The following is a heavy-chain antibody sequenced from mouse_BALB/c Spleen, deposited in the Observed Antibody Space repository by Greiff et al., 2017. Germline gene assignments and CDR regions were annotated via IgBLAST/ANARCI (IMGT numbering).Heavy chain of an antibody. Sequence: DVKLQESGAELVKPGASVKLSCTASGFNIKDTYMHWVKQRPEQGLEWIGRIDPANGNTKYDPKFQGKATITADTSSNTAYLQLSSLTSEDTAVYYCARRDAMDYWGQGTSVTVSS. CDR2: IDPANGNT. CDR1: GFNIKDTY. J-gene: IGHJ4*01. V-gene: IGHV14-3*02. CDR3: ARRDAMDY. D-gene: IGHD3-3*01.